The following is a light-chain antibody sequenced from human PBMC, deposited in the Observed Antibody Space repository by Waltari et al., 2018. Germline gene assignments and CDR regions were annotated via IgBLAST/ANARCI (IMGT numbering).Light chain of an antibody. CDR3: QQSYSTLPFT. CDR2: GAS. Sequence: DIQMTQSPSSLSASVGDRVTITCRASQSISNHLNWYQQKPGEAPKLLIYGASRLQSGVPSRFSGSGSWTDFALTISSLQPEDFATYYCQQSYSTLPFTFGPGTKVDFK. V-gene: IGKV1-39*01. J-gene: IGKJ3*01. CDR1: QSISNH.